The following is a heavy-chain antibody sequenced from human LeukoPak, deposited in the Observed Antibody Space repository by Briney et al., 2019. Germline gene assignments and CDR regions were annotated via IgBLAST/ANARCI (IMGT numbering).Heavy chain of an antibody. CDR3: VRRVRYFGQNDY. CDR1: GASMSDYY. V-gene: IGHV4-59*08. CDR2: IYYTGST. J-gene: IGHJ4*02. Sequence: KPSETLSLTCTVSGASMSDYYWSWIRQPPGKGLEWIGYIYYTGSTNYNPSLKSRVTMSVDTSKNQISLKLISVTAADSAVYYCVRRVRYFGQNDYWGQGTLVTVSS. D-gene: IGHD3-9*01.